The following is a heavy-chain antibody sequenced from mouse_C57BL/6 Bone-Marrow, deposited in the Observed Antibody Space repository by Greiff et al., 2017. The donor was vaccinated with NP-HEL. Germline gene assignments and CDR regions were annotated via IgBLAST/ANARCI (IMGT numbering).Heavy chain of an antibody. J-gene: IGHJ2*01. Sequence: QVQLQQSGAELAKPGASVKLSCKASGYTFTSYWMHWVKQRPGQGLEWIGYINPSSGYTKYNQKFKDKATLTADKSSSTAYMQLSSLPYEDSADYYCARYRIATVVAVGYWGKSATLTVS. CDR2: INPSSGYT. CDR3: ARYRIATVVAVGY. CDR1: GYTFTSYW. V-gene: IGHV1-7*01. D-gene: IGHD1-1*01.